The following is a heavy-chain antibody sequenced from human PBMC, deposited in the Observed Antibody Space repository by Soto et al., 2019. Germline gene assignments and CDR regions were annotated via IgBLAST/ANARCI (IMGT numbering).Heavy chain of an antibody. J-gene: IGHJ5*02. D-gene: IGHD3-16*02. CDR3: AKTIFAFGEFIAPHWFAP. CDR1: GFTFSDYC. V-gene: IGHV3-21*06. CDR2: ISSGGNFI. Sequence: GGSLRLSCVVSGFTFSDYCMNWVRQAPGRGLEWVASISSGGNFIYYADSVRGRFTISRDNAENSLYLQMNSLGVEDTATYYCAKTIFAFGEFIAPHWFAPGGQGTQVTVSS.